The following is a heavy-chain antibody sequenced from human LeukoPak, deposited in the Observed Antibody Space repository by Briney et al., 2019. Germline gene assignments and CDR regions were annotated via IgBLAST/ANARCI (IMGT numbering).Heavy chain of an antibody. D-gene: IGHD3-22*01. V-gene: IGHV1-69*04. J-gene: IGHJ4*02. CDR3: AIGPYDSSGYYYSAFDY. CDR1: GGTFSSYA. Sequence: SVKVSCKASGGTFSSYAISWVRQAPGQGLEWMGRIIPILGIANYAQKFQGRVTITADKSTSTAYMELSSLRFEDTAVYYCAIGPYDSSGYYYSAFDYWGQGTMVTVSS. CDR2: IIPILGIA.